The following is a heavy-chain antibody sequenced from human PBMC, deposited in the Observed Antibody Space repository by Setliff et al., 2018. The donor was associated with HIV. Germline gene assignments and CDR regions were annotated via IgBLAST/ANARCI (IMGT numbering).Heavy chain of an antibody. CDR1: GYTFTSYA. Sequence: ASVKVSCKASGYTFTSYAMHWVRQAPGQRLEWMGWINAGNGNTKYSQKFQGRVTLTRDTSASTAYMELSSLRSEDTAVYYCAREIRNYDFWSGYWEDHYFDSWGQGTLVTVSS. V-gene: IGHV1-3*01. CDR2: INAGNGNT. D-gene: IGHD3-3*01. CDR3: AREIRNYDFWSGYWEDHYFDS. J-gene: IGHJ4*02.